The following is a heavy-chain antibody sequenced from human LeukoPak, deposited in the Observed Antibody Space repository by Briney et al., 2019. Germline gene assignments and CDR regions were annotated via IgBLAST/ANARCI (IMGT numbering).Heavy chain of an antibody. V-gene: IGHV3-30*02. Sequence: GGSLRLSCAASGLTFSSYAMHWVRQAPGKGLEWVAFIRDDGSNKYYADSVKGRFTISRDNSKNTLYLQTNSLTADDTAVYYCAKDPVVPAADNYYYYYMDVWGKGTTVTIS. CDR1: GLTFSSYA. CDR2: IRDDGSNK. CDR3: AKDPVVPAADNYYYYYMDV. J-gene: IGHJ6*03. D-gene: IGHD2-2*01.